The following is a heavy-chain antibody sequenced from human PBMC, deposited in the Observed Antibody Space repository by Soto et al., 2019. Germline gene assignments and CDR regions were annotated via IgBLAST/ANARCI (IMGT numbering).Heavy chain of an antibody. CDR2: IYYSGST. D-gene: IGHD1-7*01. CDR1: GGSISSSSYY. V-gene: IGHV4-39*01. Sequence: QLQLQESGPGLVKPSETLSLTCTVSGGSISSSSYYWGWIRQPPGKGLEWIGSIYYSGSTYYNPSLKSRVTISVDTSKNQFSLKLSSVTAADTAVYYCARHFATGTITGHEIIDYWGQGTLVTVSS. J-gene: IGHJ4*02. CDR3: ARHFATGTITGHEIIDY.